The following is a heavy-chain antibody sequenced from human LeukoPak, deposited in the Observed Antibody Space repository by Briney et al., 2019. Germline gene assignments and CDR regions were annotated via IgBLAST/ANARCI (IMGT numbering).Heavy chain of an antibody. CDR1: GYTFINYG. V-gene: IGHV1-18*01. CDR3: ARDTDYYDSSGYPDY. CDR2: ISGNNGNT. J-gene: IGHJ4*02. Sequence: ASVKVSCKASGYTFINYGINWVRQAPGQGLEWMGWISGNNGNTKYAQKFQGRVTMTTDTSTSTAYMELRSLRSDDTAVYYCARDTDYYDSSGYPDYWGQGTLVTVSS. D-gene: IGHD3-22*01.